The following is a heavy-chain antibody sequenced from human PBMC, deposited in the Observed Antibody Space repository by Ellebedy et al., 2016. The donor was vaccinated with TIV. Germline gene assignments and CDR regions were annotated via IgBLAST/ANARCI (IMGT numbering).Heavy chain of an antibody. V-gene: IGHV1-46*01. J-gene: IGHJ4*02. CDR1: GYTFRNHY. D-gene: IGHD3-9*01. CDR3: GRATPRYFDVVTGYGLVDF. CDR2: INPSGGSP. Sequence: AASVQVSCKASGYTFRNHYLHWVRQAPAQGLAWMGVINPSGGSPRYAQKFQGRVTLTTDTSTSAVYMELSTLNSEDTAVYYCGRATPRYFDVVTGYGLVDFWGLGTLVAVSS.